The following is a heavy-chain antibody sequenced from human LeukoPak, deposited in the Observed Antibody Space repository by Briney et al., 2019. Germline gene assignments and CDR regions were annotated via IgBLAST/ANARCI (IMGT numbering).Heavy chain of an antibody. D-gene: IGHD2-2*02. CDR1: GYTFTSYG. V-gene: IGHV1-18*01. J-gene: IGHJ4*02. CDR2: ISAYNGNT. CDR3: ARILVGYCSSTSCYMADY. Sequence: GASVKVSCKASGYTFTSYGISWVRQAPGQGLEWMGWISAYNGNTNYAQKLQGRVTMTTDTSTSTAYMELRSLRSDDTAVYYCARILVGYCSSTSCYMADYWGQGTLVTVSS.